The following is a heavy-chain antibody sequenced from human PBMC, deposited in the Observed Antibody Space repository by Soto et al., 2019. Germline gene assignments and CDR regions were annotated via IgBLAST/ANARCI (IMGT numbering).Heavy chain of an antibody. V-gene: IGHV1-69*06. CDR2: IIPIFGTA. CDR3: ARSTKRVDYDYVGGSYRPYYYYYGMDV. Sequence: QVQLVQSGAEVKKPGSSVKVSCKASGGTFSSYAISWVRQAPGQGLEWMGGIIPIFGTANYAQKFQGRVTITADKSTSTAYMELSSLRSEDTAVYYCARSTKRVDYDYVGGSYRPYYYYYGMDVWGQGTTVTVSS. J-gene: IGHJ6*02. D-gene: IGHD3-16*02. CDR1: GGTFSSYA.